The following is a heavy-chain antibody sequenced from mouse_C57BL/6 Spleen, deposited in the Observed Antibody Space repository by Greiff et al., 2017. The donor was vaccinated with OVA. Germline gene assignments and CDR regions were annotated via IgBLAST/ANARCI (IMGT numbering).Heavy chain of an antibody. CDR2: ISRSNGGT. V-gene: IGHV1-53*01. CDR3: AKGDGSSYCYFDV. D-gene: IGHD1-1*01. CDR1: GYTFTSYW. J-gene: IGHJ1*03. Sequence: QVQLQQPGTELVKPGASLKLSCKASGYTFTSYWMPWVQQTPGQGLEWIGNISRSNGGTYYTDKFKSKSTLTVDKSTSTAYMQLSRLTSEDSAVYYCAKGDGSSYCYFDVWGTGTTVTVAS.